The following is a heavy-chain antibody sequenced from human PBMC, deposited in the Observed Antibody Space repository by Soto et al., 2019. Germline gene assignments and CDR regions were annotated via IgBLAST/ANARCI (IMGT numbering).Heavy chain of an antibody. D-gene: IGHD6-13*01. CDR1: GFTFSSYA. J-gene: IGHJ4*02. Sequence: GGSLRLSCAASGFTFSSYAMHWVRQAPGKGLEWVAVISYDGSNKYYADSVKGRFTISRDNSKNTLYLQMNSLRAEDTAVYYCANARYSSSCPGYYWGQGTLVTVSS. CDR3: ANARYSSSCPGYY. CDR2: ISYDGSNK. V-gene: IGHV3-30-3*01.